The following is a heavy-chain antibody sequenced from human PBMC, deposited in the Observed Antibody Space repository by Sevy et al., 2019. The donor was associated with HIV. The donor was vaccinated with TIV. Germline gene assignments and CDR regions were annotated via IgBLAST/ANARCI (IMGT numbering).Heavy chain of an antibody. CDR1: GFTFSSYS. CDR2: ISSSSSYI. CDR3: ARDIPTTGGTFFLYYYYGMDV. J-gene: IGHJ6*02. D-gene: IGHD1-1*01. V-gene: IGHV3-21*01. Sequence: GGSLRLSCAASGFTFSSYSMNWVRQAPGKGLEWVSSISSSSSYIYYADSVKGRFTISRDNAKNSLYLQMNSLRVEDTAVYYCARDIPTTGGTFFLYYYYGMDVWGQGTTVTVSS.